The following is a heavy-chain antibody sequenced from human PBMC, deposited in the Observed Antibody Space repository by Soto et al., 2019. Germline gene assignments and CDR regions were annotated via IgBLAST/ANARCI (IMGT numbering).Heavy chain of an antibody. Sequence: ASVKVSCKASGYTFTSYAMHWVRQAPGQRLEWMGWINAGNGNTKYSQKFQGRVTITADESTSTAYMELSSLRSEDTAVYYCARAGGMITFGGVIAPRYWGQGTLVTVSS. CDR2: INAGNGNT. D-gene: IGHD3-16*02. J-gene: IGHJ4*02. V-gene: IGHV1-3*01. CDR1: GYTFTSYA. CDR3: ARAGGMITFGGVIAPRY.